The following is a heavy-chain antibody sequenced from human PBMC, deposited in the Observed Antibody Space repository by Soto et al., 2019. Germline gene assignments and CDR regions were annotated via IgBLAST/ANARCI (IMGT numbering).Heavy chain of an antibody. V-gene: IGHV4-59*01. CDR2: IYYSGST. CDR3: ARGWSALASSDLWSGYFDY. CDR1: GGSISSYY. Sequence: SETLSLTCTVSGGSISSYYWSWIRQPPGKGLEWIGYIYYSGSTNYNPSLKSRVTISVDTSKNQFSLKLSSVTAADTAVYYCARGWSALASSDLWSGYFDYWGQGTLVTVSS. D-gene: IGHD3-3*01. J-gene: IGHJ4*02.